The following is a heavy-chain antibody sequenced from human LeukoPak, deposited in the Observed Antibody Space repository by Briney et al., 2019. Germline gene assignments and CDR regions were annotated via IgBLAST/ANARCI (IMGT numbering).Heavy chain of an antibody. V-gene: IGHV1-24*01. Sequence: ASVKVSCKVSGYTLTELSMHWVRQAPGKGLEWMGGLDPKTGESVYAQRFQGRLSMTEDTSSHTAYMEMSSLRSDDTAVYYCATAKIGFTVLLGTLYYWGQGTLVTASS. J-gene: IGHJ4*02. CDR1: GYTLTELS. CDR3: ATAKIGFTVLLGTLYY. CDR2: LDPKTGES. D-gene: IGHD3-10*01.